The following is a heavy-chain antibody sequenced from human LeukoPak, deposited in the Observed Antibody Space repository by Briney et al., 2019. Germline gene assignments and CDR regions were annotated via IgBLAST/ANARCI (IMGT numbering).Heavy chain of an antibody. CDR1: GFTFSSYG. J-gene: IGHJ4*02. Sequence: GRSLRLSCAASGFTFSSYGMHWVRQAPGKGLEWVAVISYDGSNKYYADSVKGRFTISRDNAKNSLYLQMNSLRAEDTAVYYCARDPAGYYDFWSGYSDYFDYWGQGTLVTVSS. CDR3: ARDPAGYYDFWSGYSDYFDY. CDR2: ISYDGSNK. D-gene: IGHD3-3*01. V-gene: IGHV3-30*03.